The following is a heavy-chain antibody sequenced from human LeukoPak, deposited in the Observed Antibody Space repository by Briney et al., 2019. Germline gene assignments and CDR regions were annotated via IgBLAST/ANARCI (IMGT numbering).Heavy chain of an antibody. V-gene: IGHV4-61*02. CDR2: FYTSGST. CDR1: GGSISSSTYY. D-gene: IGHD5-24*01. Sequence: PSETLSPTCTVSGGSISSSTYYWSWIRQPAGKGLEWIGRFYTSGSTNYNPSLKSRVTISVDTSKNQFSLKLNSVTAADTAVYYCARGRDGYNFLNRGEYYYFDYWGQGTLVTVSS. CDR3: ARGRDGYNFLNRGEYYYFDY. J-gene: IGHJ4*02.